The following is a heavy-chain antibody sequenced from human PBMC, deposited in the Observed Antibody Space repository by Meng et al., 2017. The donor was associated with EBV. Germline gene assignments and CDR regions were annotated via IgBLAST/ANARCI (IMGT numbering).Heavy chain of an antibody. CDR3: ARAEIAAAGRLDY. CDR1: GGPLRSYA. V-gene: IGHV1-69*06. D-gene: IGHD6-13*01. J-gene: IGHJ4*02. Sequence: VAGNASGGPLRSYALPSVPPAPCPRLEWLGGILPIFGTANYAQKFQGRVTITADKSTSTAYMELSSLRSEDTAVYYCARAEIAAAGRLDYWGQGTLVTAPQ. CDR2: ILPIFGTA.